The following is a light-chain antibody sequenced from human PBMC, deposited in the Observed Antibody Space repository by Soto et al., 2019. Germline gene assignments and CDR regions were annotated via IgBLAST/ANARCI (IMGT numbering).Light chain of an antibody. Sequence: AIQLTQSPSSLSASVGDRVTITCRASQGISSALAWYQQKPGKAPKLLIYDASSLESGVPSRFSGSGSGTDFTLAIISLQLEDFATYYCQQFNSYPPLTFGGGTKVEIK. CDR3: QQFNSYPPLT. CDR1: QGISSA. CDR2: DAS. J-gene: IGKJ4*01. V-gene: IGKV1-13*02.